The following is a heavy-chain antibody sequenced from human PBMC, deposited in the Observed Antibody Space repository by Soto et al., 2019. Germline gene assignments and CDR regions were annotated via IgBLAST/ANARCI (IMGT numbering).Heavy chain of an antibody. J-gene: IGHJ4*02. CDR1: GYTFTAYY. D-gene: IGHD2-8*01. V-gene: IGHV1-2*02. CDR2: INPNSGGT. Sequence: ASVKVSCKASGYTFTAYYMHGVRQAPLQGLEWMGWINPNSGGTNYAQKFQGRVTMTRDTSISTAYMELSRLRSDDTAVYYCARGPRIVLMVYAIFHYWGQGTLVTVSS. CDR3: ARGPRIVLMVYAIFHY.